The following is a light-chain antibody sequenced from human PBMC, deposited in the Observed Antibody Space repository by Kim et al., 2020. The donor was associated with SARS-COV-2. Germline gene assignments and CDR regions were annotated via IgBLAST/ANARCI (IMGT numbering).Light chain of an antibody. J-gene: IGLJ2*01. CDR3: QVWDSSSDHPGVV. CDR1: NIGSKS. CDR2: YDS. Sequence: GKTARITCGGNNIGSKSLHWYQQKPGQAPVLVIYYDSDRPSGIPERFSGSNSGNTATLTISRVEAGDEADYYCQVWDSSSDHPGVVFGGGTQLTVL. V-gene: IGLV3-21*04.